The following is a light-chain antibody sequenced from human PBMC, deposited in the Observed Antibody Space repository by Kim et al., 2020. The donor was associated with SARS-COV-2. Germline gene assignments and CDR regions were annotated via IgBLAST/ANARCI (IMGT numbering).Light chain of an antibody. V-gene: IGLV3-27*01. Sequence: SYELTQPSSVSVSPGQTTRITRSGDILAKKYVRWFQQKPGQAPVLVIYKDSERPSGIPERFSGSRSGTTGTLTISGAQVEDEGDYYCYCAPDNTGIFGGGTQLTVL. CDR2: KDS. CDR3: YCAPDNTGI. J-gene: IGLJ2*01. CDR1: ILAKKY.